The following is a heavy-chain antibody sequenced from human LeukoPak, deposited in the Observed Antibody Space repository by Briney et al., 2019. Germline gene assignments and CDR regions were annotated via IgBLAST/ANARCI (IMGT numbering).Heavy chain of an antibody. CDR3: ATGGEFLLIDY. Sequence: PSETLSLTCTVSGGSISSSSYYWGWIRQPPGKGLEWIGSVFYRGSTYYNPSLKSRVTISIDTSKNQFSLKLSSVTAADTAVYYCATGGEFLLIDYWGQGTLVTVSS. CDR1: GGSISSSSYY. D-gene: IGHD3-16*01. V-gene: IGHV4-39*01. J-gene: IGHJ4*02. CDR2: VFYRGST.